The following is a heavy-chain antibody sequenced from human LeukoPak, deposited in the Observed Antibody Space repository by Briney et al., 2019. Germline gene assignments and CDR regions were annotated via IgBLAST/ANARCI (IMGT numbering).Heavy chain of an antibody. CDR2: IYTSGST. CDR1: GGSISGYY. Sequence: PSETLSLTCTVSGGSISGYYWSWIRQPAGKGLEWIGHIYTSGSTNYNPSLRSRVTMSVDTSKNQFSLKLSSVTAADTAVYFCARQISYSNAWTTIWGQGTMVTVSS. D-gene: IGHD6-19*01. V-gene: IGHV4-4*07. CDR3: ARQISYSNAWTTI. J-gene: IGHJ3*02.